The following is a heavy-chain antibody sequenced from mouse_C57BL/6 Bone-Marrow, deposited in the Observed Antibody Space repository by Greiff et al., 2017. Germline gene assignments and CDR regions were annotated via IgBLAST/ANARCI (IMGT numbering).Heavy chain of an antibody. CDR1: GFTFSDYY. J-gene: IGHJ4*01. Sequence: DVKLVESEGGLVQPGSSMKLSCTASGFTFSDYYMAWVRQVPEKGLEWVANINYDGSSTYYLDSLKSRFIISRDIAKNILYLQMSSLKSEDTATYYCARERQLRPLGYAMDYWGQGTSVTVSS. V-gene: IGHV5-16*01. CDR3: ARERQLRPLGYAMDY. CDR2: INYDGSST. D-gene: IGHD3-2*02.